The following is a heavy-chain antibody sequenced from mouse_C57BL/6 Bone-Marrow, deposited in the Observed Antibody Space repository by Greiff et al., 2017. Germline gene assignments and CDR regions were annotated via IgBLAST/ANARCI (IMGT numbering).Heavy chain of an antibody. CDR2: IDPSDSYT. CDR1: GYTFTSYW. D-gene: IGHD2-1*01. J-gene: IGHJ1*03. Sequence: QVQLQQPGAELVKPGASVKLSCKASGYTFTSYWMQWVKQRPGQGLEWIGEIDPSDSYTNYNQKFKGKATLTVDTSSSTAYMQLSSLTSEASAVYYCAREGVNERYFDVWGTGTTVTVSS. V-gene: IGHV1-50*01. CDR3: AREGVNERYFDV.